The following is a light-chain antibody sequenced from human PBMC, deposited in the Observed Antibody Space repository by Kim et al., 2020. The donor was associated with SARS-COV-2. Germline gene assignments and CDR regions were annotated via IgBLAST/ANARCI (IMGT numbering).Light chain of an antibody. V-gene: IGLV1-40*01. CDR1: SSNIGADYD. J-gene: IGLJ3*02. CDR2: GNT. CDR3: QSYDITLSDSRV. Sequence: VTISWTGSSSNIGADYDVHWYQRVPGTAPKLLIYGNTNRPAGVPDRFSGSKSGTSASLAISGLLPEDEADYYCQSYDITLSDSRVFGGGTKLTVL.